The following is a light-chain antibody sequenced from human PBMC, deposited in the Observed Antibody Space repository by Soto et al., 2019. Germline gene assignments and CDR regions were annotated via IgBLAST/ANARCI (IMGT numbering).Light chain of an antibody. CDR1: QDISNY. J-gene: IGKJ3*01. Sequence: DLQMTQSLSSLSASVGDRVTITCQASQDISNYLNWYQQKPGKAPKLLIYDASNLETGVPSRFSGSGSGTDFTFTISSLQPEDIATYYCHYQFTFGPGTKVDIK. CDR3: HYQFT. CDR2: DAS. V-gene: IGKV1-33*01.